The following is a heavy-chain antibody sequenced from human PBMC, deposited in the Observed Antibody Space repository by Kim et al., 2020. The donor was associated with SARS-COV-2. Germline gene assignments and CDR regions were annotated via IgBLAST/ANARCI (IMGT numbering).Heavy chain of an antibody. CDR1: GGSISSSSYY. CDR3: AKLGQWLRLGYYMAV. V-gene: IGHV4-39*01. J-gene: IGHJ6*03. CDR2: IYYSGST. Sequence: SETLSLTCTVSGGSISSSSYYWGWIRQPPGKGLEWIGSIYYSGSTYYNPSLKSRVTISVDTSKNQFSLKLSSVTAADTAVYCCAKLGQWLRLGYYMAVWGEGATVTVSS. D-gene: IGHD5-12*01.